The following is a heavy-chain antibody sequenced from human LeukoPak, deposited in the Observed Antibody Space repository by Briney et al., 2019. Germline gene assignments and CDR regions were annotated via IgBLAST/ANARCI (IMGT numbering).Heavy chain of an antibody. CDR3: ARESGCSLYYLDS. J-gene: IGHJ4*02. CDR2: IIPILSTT. D-gene: IGHD6-19*01. V-gene: IGHV1-69*13. CDR1: GGTFRSYA. Sequence: ASVKVSCKASGGTFRSYAVNWVRQAPGQELEWVGAIIPILSTTNYTQKFQGRVTITADESTSTAYMVLNSLRPDDTAVYYCARESGCSLYYLDSWGQGTLVTVSS.